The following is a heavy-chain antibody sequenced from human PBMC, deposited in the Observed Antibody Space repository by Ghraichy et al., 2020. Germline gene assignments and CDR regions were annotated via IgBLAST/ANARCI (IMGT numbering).Heavy chain of an antibody. CDR2: IYYSGST. J-gene: IGHJ6*03. CDR1: GGSISSYY. Sequence: SETLSLTCTVSGGSISSYYWSWIRQPPGKGLEWIGYIYYSGSTNYNPSLKSRVTISVDTSKNQFSLKLSSVTAADMAVYYCARSRDGYNFYYYYYMDVWGKGTTVTVSS. CDR3: ARSRDGYNFYYYYYMDV. D-gene: IGHD5-24*01. V-gene: IGHV4-59*01.